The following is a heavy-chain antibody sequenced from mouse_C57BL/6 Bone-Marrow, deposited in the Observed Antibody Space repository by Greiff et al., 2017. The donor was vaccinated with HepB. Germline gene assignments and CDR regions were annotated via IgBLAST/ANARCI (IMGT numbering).Heavy chain of an antibody. CDR1: GFNIKDYY. Sequence: EVQRVESGAELVKPGASVKLSCTASGFNIKDYYMHWVKQRTEQGLEWIGRIDPEDGETKYAPKFQGKATITADTSSNTAYLQLSSLTSEDTAVYYCARYYGSSSWFAYWGQGTLVTVSA. CDR3: ARYYGSSSWFAY. D-gene: IGHD1-1*01. V-gene: IGHV14-2*01. CDR2: IDPEDGET. J-gene: IGHJ3*01.